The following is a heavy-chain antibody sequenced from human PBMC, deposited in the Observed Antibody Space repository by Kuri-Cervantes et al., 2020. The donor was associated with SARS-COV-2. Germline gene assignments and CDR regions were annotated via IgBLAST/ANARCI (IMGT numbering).Heavy chain of an antibody. CDR3: ARDLQKWEQPEY. D-gene: IGHD1-26*01. CDR2: VYHSGET. V-gene: IGHV4-38-2*02. J-gene: IGHJ4*02. CDR1: GYSITNGYY. Sequence: GSLRLSCSVSGYSITNGYYWGWIRQPPGKGLEWIGSVYHSGETYYNPSLNRRVSISIDASKNQSSLKLTSVTAADTAVYYCARDLQKWEQPEYWGQGALVTVSS.